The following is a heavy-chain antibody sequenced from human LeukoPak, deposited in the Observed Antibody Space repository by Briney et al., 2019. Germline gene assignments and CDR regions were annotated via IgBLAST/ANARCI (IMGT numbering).Heavy chain of an antibody. CDR3: ARNWSFDAFDI. Sequence: SETLSLTCTVSGGSISSYYWSWIRQPPGKGLEWIGYIYTSGGTNYNPSLKSRVTISVDTSKNQFSLKLSSVTAADTAVYYCARNWSFDAFDIWGQGTMVTVSS. CDR2: IYTSGGT. V-gene: IGHV4-4*09. J-gene: IGHJ3*02. CDR1: GGSISSYY.